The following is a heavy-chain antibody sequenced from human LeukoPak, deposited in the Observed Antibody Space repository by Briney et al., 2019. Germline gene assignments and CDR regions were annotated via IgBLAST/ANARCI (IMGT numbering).Heavy chain of an antibody. V-gene: IGHV3-23*01. Sequence: PGGSLRLSCAASGFTFSSYAMSWVRQAPGKGLEWVSGISRGSGTTYYADFVKGRFTLSRDDSKDTLSLQMNELRAEDTAVYYCARDRYSGNGNALQHWGQGTLATV. J-gene: IGHJ1*01. CDR3: ARDRYSGNGNALQH. CDR2: ISRGSGTT. D-gene: IGHD5-12*01. CDR1: GFTFSSYA.